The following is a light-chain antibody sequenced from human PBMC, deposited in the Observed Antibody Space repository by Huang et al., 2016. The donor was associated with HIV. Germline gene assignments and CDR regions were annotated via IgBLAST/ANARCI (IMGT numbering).Light chain of an antibody. Sequence: EIVLTQSPATLSLSPGERATLSCRASQNVSSYLTWYQQKPGQAPSLLIYYASNRATGVPGRFSGSGSGTDFTLTISSLEPEDFAVYYCQQRRDWPRSITFGQGTRLEMK. V-gene: IGKV3-11*01. CDR1: QNVSSY. J-gene: IGKJ5*01. CDR3: QQRRDWPRSIT. CDR2: YAS.